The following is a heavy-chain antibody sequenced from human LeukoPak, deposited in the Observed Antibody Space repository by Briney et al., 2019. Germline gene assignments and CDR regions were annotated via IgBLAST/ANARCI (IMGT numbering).Heavy chain of an antibody. J-gene: IGHJ5*02. D-gene: IGHD2-2*01. CDR3: ARAGYCSSTSCSSNWFDP. V-gene: IGHV1-2*02. Sequence: VASVKVSCKASGYTFTGYYMHWVRQAPGQGLEWMGWINPNSGGTNYAQKFQGRVTMTRDTSISTAYMELSRLRSDDTAVCYCARAGYCSSTSCSSNWFDPWGQGTLVTVSS. CDR1: GYTFTGYY. CDR2: INPNSGGT.